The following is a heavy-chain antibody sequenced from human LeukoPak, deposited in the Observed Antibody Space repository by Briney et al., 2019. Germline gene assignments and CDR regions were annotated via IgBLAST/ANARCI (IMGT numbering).Heavy chain of an antibody. Sequence: ASVKVSCKASGYTFTTYGISWVRQAPGQGLEWMGWISVYNGKTYYAQENQGRVTMTTDTSTSTAFMELRSLRSDDTAVYYCARDLWAYGEAGGSYSYYFDYWGQGTLVTVSS. CDR2: ISVYNGKT. J-gene: IGHJ4*02. V-gene: IGHV1-18*01. CDR1: GYTFTTYG. CDR3: ARDLWAYGEAGGSYSYYFDY. D-gene: IGHD1-26*01.